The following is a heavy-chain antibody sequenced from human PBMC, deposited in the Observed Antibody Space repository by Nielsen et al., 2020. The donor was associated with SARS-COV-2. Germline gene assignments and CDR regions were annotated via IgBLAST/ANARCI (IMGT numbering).Heavy chain of an antibody. CDR2: IYPGDSET. V-gene: IGHV5-51*01. D-gene: IGHD3-16*01. J-gene: IGHJ4*02. Sequence: GESLNISCESSGYSFSSYWIAWVRHRPGKGLEWMGFIYPGDSETKYSPSFPGQVTMSVDKSLRTAYLQCRTLKASDTAMYYCARRHMIPFGAGTYHFDSWGQGTLVTVSS. CDR1: GYSFSSYW. CDR3: ARRHMIPFGAGTYHFDS.